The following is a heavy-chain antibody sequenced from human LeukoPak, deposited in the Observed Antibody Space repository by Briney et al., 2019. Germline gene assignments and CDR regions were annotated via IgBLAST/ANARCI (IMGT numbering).Heavy chain of an antibody. D-gene: IGHD2-2*01. V-gene: IGHV1-69*13. Sequence: SVTVSCKASGGTFSSYATSWVRQAPGQGLEWMGGIIPIFGTANYAQKFQGRVTITADESTSTAYMELSSLRSEDTAVYYCARDKRYCSSTSCSYYFDYWGQGTLVTVSS. CDR1: GGTFSSYA. J-gene: IGHJ4*02. CDR3: ARDKRYCSSTSCSYYFDY. CDR2: IIPIFGTA.